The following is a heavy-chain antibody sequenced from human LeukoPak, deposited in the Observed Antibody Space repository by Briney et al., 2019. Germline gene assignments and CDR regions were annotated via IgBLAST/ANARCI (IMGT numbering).Heavy chain of an antibody. Sequence: GSSVKVSCKASGGTFSSYAISWVRQAPGQGLEWMGRIIPILGIANYAQKFQGRVTITADKSMSTAYMELSSLRSEDTAVYYCARSSYSYDYVWGSYRYWGQGTLVTVSS. CDR3: ARSSYSYDYVWGSYRY. CDR2: IIPILGIA. V-gene: IGHV1-69*04. D-gene: IGHD3-16*02. J-gene: IGHJ4*02. CDR1: GGTFSSYA.